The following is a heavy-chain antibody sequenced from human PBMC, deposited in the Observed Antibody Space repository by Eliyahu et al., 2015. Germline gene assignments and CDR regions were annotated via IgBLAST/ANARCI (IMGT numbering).Heavy chain of an antibody. CDR3: AGEVLGPNQPFDS. CDR2: IIPIFPTS. Sequence: QVQLVQSGAEVKKPGSSVKVSCEASGGTFSNYASNWVRQAPGQGLEGMGNIIPIFPTSTYAQKFQGRVTFTADESTGPFYMELRSLKSEDTALYYCAGEVLGPNQPFDSWGQGTLVTVSS. CDR1: GGTFSNYA. V-gene: IGHV1-69*18. J-gene: IGHJ4*02. D-gene: IGHD2-2*01.